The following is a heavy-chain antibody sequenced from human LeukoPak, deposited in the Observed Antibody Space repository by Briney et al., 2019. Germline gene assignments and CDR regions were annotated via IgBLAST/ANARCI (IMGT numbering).Heavy chain of an antibody. Sequence: ASVKVSCKASGYTFTGYYMHWVRQAPGQGLEWMGWISAYNGNTNYAQKFQGRVTMTTDTSTSTAYMELRSLRSDDTAVYYCARGRDYGDYNTQDLFVYWGQGTLVTVSS. V-gene: IGHV1-18*04. CDR2: ISAYNGNT. J-gene: IGHJ4*02. D-gene: IGHD4-17*01. CDR1: GYTFTGYY. CDR3: ARGRDYGDYNTQDLFVY.